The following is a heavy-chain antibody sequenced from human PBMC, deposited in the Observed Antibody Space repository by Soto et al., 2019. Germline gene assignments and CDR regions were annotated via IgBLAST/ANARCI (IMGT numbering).Heavy chain of an antibody. V-gene: IGHV1-3*01. CDR2: INAGNGNT. Sequence: ASVKVSCKASGYTFTSYGISWVRQAPGQRLEWMGWINAGNGNTKYSQNFQGRVAISSDTSASTAYMELNSLRSEDTAVYYCARHSWGRYFDYWGQGTLVTVSS. CDR3: ARHSWGRYFDY. D-gene: IGHD7-27*01. J-gene: IGHJ4*02. CDR1: GYTFTSYG.